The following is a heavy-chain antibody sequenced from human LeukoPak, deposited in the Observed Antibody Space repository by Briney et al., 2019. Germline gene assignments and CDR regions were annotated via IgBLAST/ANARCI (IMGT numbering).Heavy chain of an antibody. J-gene: IGHJ3*02. CDR2: IYYSGST. Sequence: SETLSLTCTVSGGSISSYYWSWIRQPPGKGLEWIGYIYYSGSTNYNPSLESRVTISVDTSKNQFSLKLSSVTAADTAVYYCASGGYQLHHDAFDIWGQGTMVTVSS. V-gene: IGHV4-59*01. D-gene: IGHD2-2*01. CDR3: ASGGYQLHHDAFDI. CDR1: GGSISSYY.